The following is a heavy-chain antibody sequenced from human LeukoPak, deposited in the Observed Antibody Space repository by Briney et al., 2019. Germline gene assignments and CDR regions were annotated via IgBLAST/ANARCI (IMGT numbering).Heavy chain of an antibody. CDR3: AREADFWSGQFDY. V-gene: IGHV3-53*05. CDR2: IYSGGRT. Sequence: GGSLRLSFAASGFTVNNNYMNWVRQAPGKGRGWISVIYSGGRTYYADSVEGRFTISRDNSKNTVFLQMNSLRADDTAVYYCAREADFWSGQFDYWGQGTLVTVSS. D-gene: IGHD3-3*01. CDR1: GFTVNNNY. J-gene: IGHJ4*02.